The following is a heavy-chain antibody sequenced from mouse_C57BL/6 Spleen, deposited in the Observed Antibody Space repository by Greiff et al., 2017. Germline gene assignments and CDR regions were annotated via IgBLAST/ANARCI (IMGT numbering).Heavy chain of an antibody. J-gene: IGHJ4*01. D-gene: IGHD2-5*01. CDR1: GYAFSSSW. Sequence: QVQLKESGPELVKPGASVKISCKASGYAFSSSWMHWVKQRPGKGLEWIGRIYPGDGDTNYNGKFKGKATLTADKSSSTAYMQLSSLTSEDSAVYFCARQYSNYQYYYAMDYWGQGTSVTVSS. V-gene: IGHV1-82*01. CDR3: ARQYSNYQYYYAMDY. CDR2: IYPGDGDT.